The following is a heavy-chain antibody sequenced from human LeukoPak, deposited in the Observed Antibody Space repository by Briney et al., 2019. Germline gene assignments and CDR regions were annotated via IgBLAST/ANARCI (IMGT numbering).Heavy chain of an antibody. CDR1: GYSISSGYY. J-gene: IGHJ4*02. D-gene: IGHD3-16*02. CDR2: IYHSGST. V-gene: IGHV4-38-2*01. CDR3: ARLSYDYVWGSYRYDAYFDY. Sequence: SETLSLTGAVSGYSISSGYYWGWIRQPPGKGLEWIGSIYHSGSTYYNPSLKSRVTISVDTSKNQFSLKLSSVTAADTAVYYCARLSYDYVWGSYRYDAYFDYWGQGTLVTVSS.